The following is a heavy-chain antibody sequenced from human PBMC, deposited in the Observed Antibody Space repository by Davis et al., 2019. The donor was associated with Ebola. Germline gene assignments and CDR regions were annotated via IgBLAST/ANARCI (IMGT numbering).Heavy chain of an antibody. Sequence: MPSETLSLTCAVYGGSFSGYYWSWIRQPPGKGLEWIGEINHSGSTNYNPSLKSRVTISVDKSKNQFSLKLSSVTAADTAVYYCARGPSIANFDYWGQGTLVTVSS. CDR2: INHSGST. CDR1: GGSFSGYY. J-gene: IGHJ4*02. D-gene: IGHD6-6*01. CDR3: ARGPSIANFDY. V-gene: IGHV4-34*01.